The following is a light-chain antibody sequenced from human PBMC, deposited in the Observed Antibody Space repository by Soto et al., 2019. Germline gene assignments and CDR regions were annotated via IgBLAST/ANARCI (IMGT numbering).Light chain of an antibody. J-gene: IGKJ4*01. CDR1: QGITSW. CDR3: QKTSSFPLT. V-gene: IGKV1-12*01. Sequence: IQMTHAPSSLSASVWDRVTLTFRASQGITSWLAWYQQKPGRAPKLLIYAASSLQSGVPSRFSGSGSGRDFTLTISSLQPEDFATYFCQKTSSFPLTFGGGTKVDI. CDR2: AAS.